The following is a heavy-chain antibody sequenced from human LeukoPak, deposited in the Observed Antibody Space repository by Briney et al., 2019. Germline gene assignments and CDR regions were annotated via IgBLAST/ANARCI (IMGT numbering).Heavy chain of an antibody. Sequence: KPSETLSLTCTVSGGSISSYYWSWIRQPAGKGLEWIGRIYTSGSTNYNPSLKSRVTMSVDTSKNQFSLKLSSVTAADTAVYYCASGGTYDYGWGSYRPNDAFDIWGQGTMVTVSS. J-gene: IGHJ3*02. D-gene: IGHD3-16*02. CDR1: GGSISSYY. V-gene: IGHV4-4*07. CDR2: IYTSGST. CDR3: ASGGTYDYGWGSYRPNDAFDI.